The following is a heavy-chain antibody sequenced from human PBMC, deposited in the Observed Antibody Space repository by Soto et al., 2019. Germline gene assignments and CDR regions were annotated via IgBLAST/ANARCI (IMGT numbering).Heavy chain of an antibody. V-gene: IGHV1-46*01. Sequence: ASVKVSCQASGSTFTSYYMHWVRQAPGQGLEWMGIINPSGGSTSYAQKFQGRVTMTRDTSTSTVYMELSSLRSEDTAVYYCAREKSIAARRRTNWFDPWGQGTLVTVSS. CDR3: AREKSIAARRRTNWFDP. D-gene: IGHD6-6*01. CDR2: INPSGGST. CDR1: GSTFTSYY. J-gene: IGHJ5*02.